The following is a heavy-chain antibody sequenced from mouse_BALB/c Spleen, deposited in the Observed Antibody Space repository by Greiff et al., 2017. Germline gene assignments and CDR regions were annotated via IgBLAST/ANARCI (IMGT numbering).Heavy chain of an antibody. J-gene: IGHJ4*01. CDR2: ISSGGST. V-gene: IGHV5-6-5*01. D-gene: IGHD2-4*01. CDR3: ARGLTMSTTDYAMDY. Sequence: EVQGVESGGGLVKPGGSLKLSCAASGFTFSSYAMSWVRQTPEKRLEWVASISSGGSTYYPDSVKGRFTISRDNARNILYLQMSSLRSEDTAMYYCARGLTMSTTDYAMDYWGQGTSVTVSS. CDR1: GFTFSSYA.